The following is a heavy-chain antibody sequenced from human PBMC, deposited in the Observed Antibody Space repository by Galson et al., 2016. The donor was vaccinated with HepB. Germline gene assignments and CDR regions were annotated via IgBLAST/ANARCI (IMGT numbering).Heavy chain of an antibody. CDR1: GLTFTNDW. Sequence: SLRLSCAASGLTFTNDWMTWVRQAPGKGLEWVGSIKGDADGGTKGYAAPVKGRFYISRDDSTHTLFLHMNSLRVEDGAVYYCATVKLTTWYSFDSWGQGTLVTVSS. CDR3: ATVKLTTWYSFDS. V-gene: IGHV3-15*01. CDR2: IKGDADGGTK. J-gene: IGHJ4*02. D-gene: IGHD2-2*01.